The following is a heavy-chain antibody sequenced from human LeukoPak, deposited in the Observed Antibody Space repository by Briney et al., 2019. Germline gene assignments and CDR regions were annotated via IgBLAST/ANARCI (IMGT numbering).Heavy chain of an antibody. CDR2: INPSGGST. CDR3: ARDQEVTIFGVPINYGMDV. J-gene: IGHJ6*02. V-gene: IGHV1-46*01. Sequence: ASVKVSCKASGYTFTSYYMHWVRQAPGQGLEWMGIINPSGGSTSYAQKFQGRVTMTRDTSTSTVYMELSSLRSEDTAVYYCARDQEVTIFGVPINYGMDVWGQGTTVTVSS. CDR1: GYTFTSYY. D-gene: IGHD3-3*01.